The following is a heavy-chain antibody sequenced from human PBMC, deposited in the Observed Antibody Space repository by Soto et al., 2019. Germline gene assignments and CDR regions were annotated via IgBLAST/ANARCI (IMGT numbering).Heavy chain of an antibody. CDR2: IYYSGRS. Sequence: ASETLSLTCTVSGGSITSSSYYWGWIRQPPGKGLEWIGGIYYSGRSYYNPSLKSRVTMSVDTSKNQFSLTLNSVTAADAAVYYCARQRTTVVTQAYFDHWGQGTLVTVSS. V-gene: IGHV4-39*01. J-gene: IGHJ4*02. CDR3: ARQRTTVVTQAYFDH. CDR1: GGSITSSSYY. D-gene: IGHD4-17*01.